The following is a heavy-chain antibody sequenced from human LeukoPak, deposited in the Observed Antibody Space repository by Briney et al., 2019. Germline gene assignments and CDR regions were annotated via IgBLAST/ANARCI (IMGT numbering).Heavy chain of an antibody. V-gene: IGHV1-18*01. J-gene: IGHJ4*02. Sequence: ASVKVSCKASGYTFTSYGISWVRQAPGQGLEWIGWISAYNGNTNYAQKLQGRVTMTTDTSTSTAYMELRSLRSDDTAVYYCASLYSSGWYSYWGQGTLVTVSS. CDR1: GYTFTSYG. D-gene: IGHD6-19*01. CDR2: ISAYNGNT. CDR3: ASLYSSGWYSY.